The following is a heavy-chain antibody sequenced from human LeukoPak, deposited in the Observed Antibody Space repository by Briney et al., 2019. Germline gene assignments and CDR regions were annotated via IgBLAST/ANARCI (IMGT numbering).Heavy chain of an antibody. Sequence: SDTLSLTCSVSGDSISSSTYYWGWIRQPPGKGLEWIGSLYYSGSTYYNPSLKSRVTFSVDTSKNQFSLNLSSVTAADTAVYYCAVSQRFAEPPGDWGQGTLVTVSS. CDR3: AVSQRFAEPPGD. V-gene: IGHV4-39*01. D-gene: IGHD1-14*01. CDR2: LYYSGST. J-gene: IGHJ4*02. CDR1: GDSISSSTYY.